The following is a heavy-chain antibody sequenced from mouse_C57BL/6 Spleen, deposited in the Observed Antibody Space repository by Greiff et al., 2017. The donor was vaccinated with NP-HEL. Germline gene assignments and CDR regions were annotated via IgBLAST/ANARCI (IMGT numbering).Heavy chain of an antibody. CDR3: ARGGYSNYEGFAY. CDR2: IHPNSGST. J-gene: IGHJ3*01. CDR1: GYPFTSYW. Sequence: VQLQQPGAELVKPGASVKLSCKASGYPFTSYWMHWVKQRPGQGLEWIGMIHPNSGSTNYNEKFKSKATLTVDKSSSTAYMQLSSLTSEDSAVYYCARGGYSNYEGFAYWGQGTLVTVSA. V-gene: IGHV1-64*01. D-gene: IGHD2-5*01.